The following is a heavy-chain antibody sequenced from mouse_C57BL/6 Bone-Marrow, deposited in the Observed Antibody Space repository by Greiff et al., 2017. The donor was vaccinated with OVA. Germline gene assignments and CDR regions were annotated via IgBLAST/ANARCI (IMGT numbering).Heavy chain of an antibody. J-gene: IGHJ1*03. CDR1: GFTFSSYT. CDR3: ARHESYYSNYGYFDV. D-gene: IGHD2-5*01. V-gene: IGHV5-9*01. Sequence: DVQLVESGGGLVKPGGSLKLSCAASGFTFSSYTMSWVRQTPEKRLEWVATISGGGGNTYYPDSVKGRFTISRDNAKNTLYLQMSSLRSEDTALYYCARHESYYSNYGYFDVWGTGTTVTVSS. CDR2: ISGGGGNT.